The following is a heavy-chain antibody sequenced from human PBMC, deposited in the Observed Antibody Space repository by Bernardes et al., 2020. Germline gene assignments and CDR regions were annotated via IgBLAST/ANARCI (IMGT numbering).Heavy chain of an antibody. V-gene: IGHV3-23*01. CDR3: ARELDDTPHRPYAS. CDR1: GFTFSSHA. D-gene: IGHD2-2*01. Sequence: GGSLRLSCAASGFTFSSHAMSWVRQAPGKGLEWVSVINGRGDRTFYADSVKGRFTISRDNFRNTLNLQMNSLRVEDTAVYYCARELDDTPHRPYASWGQGALVTVSS. CDR2: INGRGDRT. J-gene: IGHJ5*02.